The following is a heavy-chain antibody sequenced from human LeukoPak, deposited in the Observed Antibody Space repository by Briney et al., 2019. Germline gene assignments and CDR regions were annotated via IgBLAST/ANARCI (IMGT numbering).Heavy chain of an antibody. D-gene: IGHD5-18*01. Sequence: GGSLRLSCAASGLTFSSHSMNWVRQAPGKGLEWVSSIASSSSHIYYADSVKGRFTISRDNGKNSLYLQMNSLRAEDTAEYYCARGSSADTTMGDYWGLGTLVTVSS. V-gene: IGHV3-21*01. CDR3: ARGSSADTTMGDY. CDR1: GLTFSSHS. CDR2: IASSSSHI. J-gene: IGHJ4*02.